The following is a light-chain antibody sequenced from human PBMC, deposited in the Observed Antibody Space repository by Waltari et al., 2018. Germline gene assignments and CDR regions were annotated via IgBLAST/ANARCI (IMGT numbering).Light chain of an antibody. CDR1: SSDVGGHNY. J-gene: IGLJ2*01. CDR3: SSYTTSHTIV. Sequence: QSALTQFASVSGSPGQSITISCTGTSSDVGGHNYVSWYQQHPGKAPKLMMYDVSVLPSGVCNRFSGAKAGNTASLTSSGRQAGDEADYYCSSYTTSHTIVFGGGTKVTVL. V-gene: IGLV2-14*03. CDR2: DVS.